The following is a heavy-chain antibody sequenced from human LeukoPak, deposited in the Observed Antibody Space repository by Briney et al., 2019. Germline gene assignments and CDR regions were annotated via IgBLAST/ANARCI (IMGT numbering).Heavy chain of an antibody. D-gene: IGHD6-13*01. CDR3: ARVPALGSSWYMNWFDP. CDR2: INHSGST. J-gene: IGHJ5*02. Sequence: SETLSLTCAVYGGSFSGYYWSWIRQPPGKGLEWIGEINHSGSTNYNPSLKSRVTISVDTSKNQFSLKLSSVTAADTAVYYCARVPALGSSWYMNWFDPWGQGTLVTVSS. V-gene: IGHV4-34*01. CDR1: GGSFSGYY.